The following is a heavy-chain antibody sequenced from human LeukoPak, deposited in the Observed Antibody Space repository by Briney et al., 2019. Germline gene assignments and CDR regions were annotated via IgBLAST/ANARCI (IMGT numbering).Heavy chain of an antibody. CDR1: GFTVSSNY. CDR3: ARGLGQPYYFDY. J-gene: IGHJ4*02. V-gene: IGHV3-66*01. D-gene: IGHD3-10*01. CDR2: IYSGGST. Sequence: GGSLRLSCAASGFTVSSNYMSWVRRAPGKGLEWVSVIYSGGSTYYADSVKGRFTISRDNSKNTLYLQMNSLRAEDTAVYYCARGLGQPYYFDYWGQGTLVTVSS.